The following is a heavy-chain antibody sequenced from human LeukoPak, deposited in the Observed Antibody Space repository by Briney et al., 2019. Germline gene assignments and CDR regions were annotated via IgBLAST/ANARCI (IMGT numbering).Heavy chain of an antibody. V-gene: IGHV4-38-2*01. CDR2: IYHSGST. CDR1: GYSISSGYY. Sequence: PSETLSLTCAVSGYSISSGYYWGWIRPPPGKGLEWIGSIYHSGSTYYNPPLKSRVTISVDTSKNQFPLKLSSVTAADTAVYYCARVATGFGLYYFDYWGQGTLVTVSS. D-gene: IGHD5-12*01. J-gene: IGHJ4*02. CDR3: ARVATGFGLYYFDY.